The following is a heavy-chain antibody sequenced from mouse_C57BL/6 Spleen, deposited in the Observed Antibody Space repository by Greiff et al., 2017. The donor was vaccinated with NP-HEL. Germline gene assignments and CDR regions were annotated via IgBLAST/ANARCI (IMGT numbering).Heavy chain of an antibody. D-gene: IGHD1-1*01. CDR2: INPNNGGT. V-gene: IGHV1-18*01. CDR3: ARLTTVVAREYYFDY. J-gene: IGHJ2*01. Sequence: VQLQQSGPELVKPGASVKIPCKASGYTFTDYNMDWVKQSHGKSLEWIGDINPNNGGTIYNQKFKGKATLTVDKSSSTAYMELRSLTFEDTAVYYCARLTTVVAREYYFDYWGQGTTLTVSS. CDR1: GYTFTDYN.